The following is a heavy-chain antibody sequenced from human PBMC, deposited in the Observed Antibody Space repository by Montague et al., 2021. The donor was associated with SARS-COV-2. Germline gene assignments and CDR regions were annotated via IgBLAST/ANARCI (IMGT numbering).Heavy chain of an antibody. D-gene: IGHD6-19*01. CDR3: ARQSGRLWGIAVAGAFDY. Sequence: SETLSLTCTVSGGSISSYYWSWIRQPPGTGLEWIGYIYYSGSTNXNPSLKSRVTISVDTSKNQFSLKLSSVTAADTAVYCCARQSGRLWGIAVAGAFDYWGQGTLVTVSS. CDR2: IYYSGST. CDR1: GGSISSYY. J-gene: IGHJ4*02. V-gene: IGHV4-59*08.